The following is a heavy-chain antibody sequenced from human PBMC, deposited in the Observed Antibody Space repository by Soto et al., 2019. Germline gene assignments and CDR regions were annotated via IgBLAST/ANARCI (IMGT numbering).Heavy chain of an antibody. D-gene: IGHD3-22*01. Sequence: QVQLVESGGGVVQPGTSLRLSRAASGFTFSSYGMHWVRQAPGKGLEWVTFIWYDGNNKYYADSVKGRFTISRDNSKNTLYLQMNSLRAEDTAVYYCARKEGSDTSGYPTTNYYGMDVWGQGTTVTVSS. V-gene: IGHV3-33*01. CDR3: ARKEGSDTSGYPTTNYYGMDV. CDR1: GFTFSSYG. CDR2: IWYDGNNK. J-gene: IGHJ6*02.